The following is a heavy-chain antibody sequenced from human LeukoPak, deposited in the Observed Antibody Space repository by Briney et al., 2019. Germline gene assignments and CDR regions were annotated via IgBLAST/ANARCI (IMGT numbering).Heavy chain of an antibody. J-gene: IGHJ4*02. V-gene: IGHV3-48*03. D-gene: IGHD1-26*01. CDR3: ARESQVGASSFDY. CDR1: GFTFRGYE. Sequence: GGSLRLSCADSGFTFRGYEVNWVRQAPGKGLEWVSYIRSSGSTKYYADSVKGRFTISRDNAKHSLYLQMNSLRAEDTAVYYCARESQVGASSFDYWGQGTLVTVSS. CDR2: IRSSGSTK.